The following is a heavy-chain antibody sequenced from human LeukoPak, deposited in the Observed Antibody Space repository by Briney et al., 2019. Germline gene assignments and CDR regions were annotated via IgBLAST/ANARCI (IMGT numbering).Heavy chain of an antibody. CDR1: GGTFSSYA. J-gene: IGHJ5*02. V-gene: IGHV1-69*13. CDR2: IIPIFGTA. CDR3: ARTQVGYCSSTSCYWGLDP. Sequence: ASVKVSCKASGGTFSSYAISWVRQAPGQGLEWMGGIIPIFGTANYAQKFQGRVTITADESTSTAYMELSSLRSEDTAVYYCARTQVGYCSSTSCYWGLDPWGQGTLVTVSS. D-gene: IGHD2-2*01.